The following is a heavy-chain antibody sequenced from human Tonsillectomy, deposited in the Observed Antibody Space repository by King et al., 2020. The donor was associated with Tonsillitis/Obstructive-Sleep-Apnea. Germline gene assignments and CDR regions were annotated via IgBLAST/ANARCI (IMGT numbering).Heavy chain of an antibody. Sequence: QLVQSGGGLVQPGGSLRLSCAASGLTFSDHYMDWVRQAPGKGLEWVGRIRTKPNSYTTEYAASVTGRFTISRDDSKSSLFLQMNSLKTEDTAVYYCARDRGYDFWGGYYMDVWGKGTTVFVSS. D-gene: IGHD3-3*01. CDR1: GLTFSDHY. V-gene: IGHV3-72*01. CDR2: IRTKPNSYTT. CDR3: ARDRGYDFWGGYYMDV. J-gene: IGHJ6*03.